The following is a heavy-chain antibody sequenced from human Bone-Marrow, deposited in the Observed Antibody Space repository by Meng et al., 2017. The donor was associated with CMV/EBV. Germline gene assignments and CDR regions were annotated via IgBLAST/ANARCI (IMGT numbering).Heavy chain of an antibody. CDR3: ASGQVYYDFWSGYNYGMDV. V-gene: IGHV3-21*01. CDR1: GFTFSSYS. J-gene: IGHJ6*02. Sequence: GESLKISCAASGFTFSSYSMNWVRQAPGKGLEWFSSISSSSSYIYYADSVKGRFTISRDNAKNSLYLQMNSLRAEDTAVYYCASGQVYYDFWSGYNYGMDVWGQGTTVTVSS. D-gene: IGHD3-3*01. CDR2: ISSSSSYI.